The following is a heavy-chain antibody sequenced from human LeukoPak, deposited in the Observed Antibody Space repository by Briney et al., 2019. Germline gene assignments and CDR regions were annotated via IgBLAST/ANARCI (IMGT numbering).Heavy chain of an antibody. V-gene: IGHV3-15*01. CDR2: VKSKADDGTT. CDR1: GFSFTNTW. J-gene: IGHJ3*02. Sequence: PGGSLRLSCEASGFSFTNTWMSWVRQAPGKGLEWVGRVKSKADDGTTDYAAPVQGRFTISRDDSKNTLSLQMNSLKTEDTAVYYCATEGGSGSYYGDDAFAMWGQGTMVTVSS. CDR3: ATEGGSGSYYGDDAFAM. D-gene: IGHD3-10*01.